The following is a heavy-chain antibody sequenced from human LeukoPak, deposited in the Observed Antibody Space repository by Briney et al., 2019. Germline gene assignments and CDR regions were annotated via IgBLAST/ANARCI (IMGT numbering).Heavy chain of an antibody. J-gene: IGHJ4*02. V-gene: IGHV1-2*02. Sequence: ASVKVSCKASGYTFTSYYMHWVRQAPGQGLEWMGWINPNSGGTNYAQKFQGRVTMTRDTSISTAYMELSRLRSDDTAVYYCARGCSGGSCYFLYWGQGTLVTVSS. CDR2: INPNSGGT. CDR1: GYTFTSYY. CDR3: ARGCSGGSCYFLY. D-gene: IGHD2-15*01.